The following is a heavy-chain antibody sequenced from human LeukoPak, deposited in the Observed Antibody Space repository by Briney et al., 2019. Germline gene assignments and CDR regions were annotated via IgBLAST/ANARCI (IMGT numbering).Heavy chain of an antibody. D-gene: IGHD3-22*01. V-gene: IGHV1-18*01. CDR2: ISAYNGNT. Sequence: ASVKVSCKASGYTFTSYGISWVRQAPGQGLEWMGWISAYNGNTNYAQKFQGRVTMTRNTSISTAYMELSSLRSEDTAVYYCARGRPSYYYDTSGYYYYFDYWGQGTLVTVSS. CDR1: GYTFTSYG. J-gene: IGHJ4*02. CDR3: ARGRPSYYYDTSGYYYYFDY.